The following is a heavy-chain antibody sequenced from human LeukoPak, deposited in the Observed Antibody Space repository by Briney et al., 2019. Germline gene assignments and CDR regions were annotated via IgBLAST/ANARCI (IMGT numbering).Heavy chain of an antibody. D-gene: IGHD3-3*01. CDR2: ISSSSSYI. Sequence: GGSLRLSCAASGFTFSSYSMNWVRQAPGKGLEWVSSISSSSSYIYYADSVKGRFTISRDNAKNSLYLQMNSLRAEDTAVYYCARALRFLEWTIDAFDIWGQGTMVTVSS. CDR3: ARALRFLEWTIDAFDI. V-gene: IGHV3-21*01. J-gene: IGHJ3*02. CDR1: GFTFSSYS.